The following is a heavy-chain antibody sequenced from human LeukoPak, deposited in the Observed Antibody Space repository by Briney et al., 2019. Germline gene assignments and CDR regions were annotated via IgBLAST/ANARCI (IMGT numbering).Heavy chain of an antibody. J-gene: IGHJ4*02. CDR2: ISWNSGSI. V-gene: IGHV3-9*01. CDR3: AKGSSSSWYSVSGY. Sequence: GGSLRLSCAASGFTFDDYAMHWVRQAPGKGLEWVSCISWNSGSIGYADSVKGRFTISRDNAKNSLYLQMNSLRGEDTALYYCAKGSSSSWYSVSGYWGQGTLVTVSS. D-gene: IGHD6-13*01. CDR1: GFTFDDYA.